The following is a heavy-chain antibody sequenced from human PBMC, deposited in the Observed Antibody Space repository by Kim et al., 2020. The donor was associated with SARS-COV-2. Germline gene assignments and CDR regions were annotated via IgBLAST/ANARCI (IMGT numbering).Heavy chain of an antibody. V-gene: IGHV3-74*01. J-gene: IGHJ4*02. Sequence: ADAVKGRFTNSRDNAKNTLYLQMNSLRAEDTAVYYCARDPENYWGYFDYWGQGTLVTVSS. D-gene: IGHD7-27*01. CDR3: ARDPENYWGYFDY.